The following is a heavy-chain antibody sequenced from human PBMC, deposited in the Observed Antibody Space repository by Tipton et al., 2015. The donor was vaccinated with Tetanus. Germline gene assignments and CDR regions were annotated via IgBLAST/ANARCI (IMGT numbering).Heavy chain of an antibody. V-gene: IGHV3-21*01. Sequence: GSLRLSCAVSGFTFSNYRMNWVRQAPGRGLQWVASISSTGSYIYYADSVKGRFTISRDNAKNSLYLQINSLRAEDAALYYCASGRTLDYWGQGTLVTVSS. CDR2: ISSTGSYI. CDR1: GFTFSNYR. J-gene: IGHJ4*02. CDR3: ASGRTLDY.